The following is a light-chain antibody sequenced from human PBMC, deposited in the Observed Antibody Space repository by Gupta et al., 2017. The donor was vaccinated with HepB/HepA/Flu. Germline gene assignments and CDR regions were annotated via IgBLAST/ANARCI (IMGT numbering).Light chain of an antibody. CDR1: QGISTW. CDR2: SAS. Sequence: DLQMTQSRSSVSASLGDRVTITCRASQGISTWLAWYQQKPGKAPNLLIYSASSLQSGVPSRFSGSGSGTDCTLTISSLQPEDCATYYCQQANSFPLTFGGGTKVDIK. J-gene: IGKJ4*01. CDR3: QQANSFPLT. V-gene: IGKV1D-12*01.